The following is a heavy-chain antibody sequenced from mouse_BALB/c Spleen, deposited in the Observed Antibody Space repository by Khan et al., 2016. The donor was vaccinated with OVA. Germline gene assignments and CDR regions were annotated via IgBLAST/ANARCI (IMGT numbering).Heavy chain of an antibody. CDR1: GYTFTDFT. V-gene: IGHV1S137*01. J-gene: IGHJ3*01. CDR2: VNTYYGDA. D-gene: IGHD6-1*01. CDR3: AXGGEADSFAY. Sequence: QLQQSGAELVRPGVSVKISCKGSGYTFTDFTMHWVKQSHAKSLEWIGVVNTYYGDATYNQKFKGKATMTVDKSSTTAYMELARLTSEDSAIYYCAXGGEADSFAYWGQGTLVTVSA.